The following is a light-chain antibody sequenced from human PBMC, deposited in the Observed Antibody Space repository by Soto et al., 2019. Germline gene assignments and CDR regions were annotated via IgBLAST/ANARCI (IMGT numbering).Light chain of an antibody. CDR1: SSDVGGYKH. J-gene: IGLJ1*01. V-gene: IGLV2-14*01. CDR3: NSQSYSGTRV. Sequence: QSALTQPASESGSPGQSITISCTGTSSDVGGYKHVSWYQHHPGKAPKLIIYEVSNRPSGVSNRFSGSKSGQSASLTTSGLQAEDEADYYCNSQSYSGTRVFGTGTKLTVL. CDR2: EVS.